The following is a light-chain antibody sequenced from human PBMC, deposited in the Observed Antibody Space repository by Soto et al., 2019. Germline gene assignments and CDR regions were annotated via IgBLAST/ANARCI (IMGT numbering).Light chain of an antibody. CDR1: SSDVGAYNL. CDR2: EGS. CDR3: CSYAGSRTFV. Sequence: QSALTQPASVSGSPEQSITISCTGTSSDVGAYNLVSWYQQHPGKAPRLIIYEGSKRPSGISHRFSGSKSDNTASLTISGLRAEDEAHYHCCSYAGSRTFVFGGGTKRTVL. V-gene: IGLV2-23*01. J-gene: IGLJ2*01.